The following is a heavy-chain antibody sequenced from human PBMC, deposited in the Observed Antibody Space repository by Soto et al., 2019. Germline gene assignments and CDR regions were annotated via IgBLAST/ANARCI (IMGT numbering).Heavy chain of an antibody. J-gene: IGHJ2*01. V-gene: IGHV4-30-4*01. CDR2: IYYSGST. CDR1: GDSISSGDYY. Sequence: PSETLSLTCTVSGDSISSGDYYWSWIRQPPGKGLEWIGYIYYSGSTYYNPSLKSRVTISVDTSKNQFSLKLSSVTAADTAVYYCARATGYGDYIRFDLWGRGTLVTVSS. D-gene: IGHD4-17*01. CDR3: ARATGYGDYIRFDL.